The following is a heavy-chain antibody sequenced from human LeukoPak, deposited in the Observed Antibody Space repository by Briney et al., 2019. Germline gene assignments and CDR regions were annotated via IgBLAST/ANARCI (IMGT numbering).Heavy chain of an antibody. J-gene: IGHJ4*02. V-gene: IGHV1-46*01. Sequence: ASVNVSCKASGYTFTSYYMHWVRQAPGQGLEWMGIINPSGGSTSYAQKFRGRVTMTRDTSTSTVYMELSSLRSEDTAVYYCARDREYSGSHYYFDYWGQGTLVTVSS. CDR1: GYTFTSYY. CDR2: INPSGGST. CDR3: ARDREYSGSHYYFDY. D-gene: IGHD1-26*01.